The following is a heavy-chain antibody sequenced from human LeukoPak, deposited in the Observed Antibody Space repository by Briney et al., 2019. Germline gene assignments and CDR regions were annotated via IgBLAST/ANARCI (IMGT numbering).Heavy chain of an antibody. CDR3: AKDMSFGESYLDY. J-gene: IGHJ4*02. D-gene: IGHD3-10*01. Sequence: GGSLRLSCAASGFTFRSYAMSWVRQAPGEGLEWVSAVSGSGRTTYYADSVKGRFTASRDNSRNTLYLQMDSLRAEDTAVYYCAKDMSFGESYLDYWGQGTLVTVSS. CDR2: VSGSGRTT. CDR1: GFTFRSYA. V-gene: IGHV3-23*01.